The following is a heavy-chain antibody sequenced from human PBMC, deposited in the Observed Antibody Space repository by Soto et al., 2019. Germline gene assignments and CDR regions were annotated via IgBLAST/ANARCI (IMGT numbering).Heavy chain of an antibody. V-gene: IGHV1-69*13. D-gene: IGHD2-15*01. CDR2: IIPIFGTA. Sequence: ASVKVSCKASGGTFSSYAISWVRQAPGQGLEWMGGIIPIFGTANYAQKFQGRVTITADESTSTAYMELSSLRSEDTDVYYCARTRGYCSGGSCYPPYSSGWSGRADAFDIWGQGTMVTVSS. CDR1: GGTFSSYA. CDR3: ARTRGYCSGGSCYPPYSSGWSGRADAFDI. J-gene: IGHJ3*02.